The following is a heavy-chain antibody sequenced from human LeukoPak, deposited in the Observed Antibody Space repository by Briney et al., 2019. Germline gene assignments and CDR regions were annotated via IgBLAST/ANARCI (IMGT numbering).Heavy chain of an antibody. CDR3: ARGGYCSSTIWYTRTAFDM. CDR2: ISTGATTN. V-gene: IGHV3-48*03. CDR1: AFTFNSHE. J-gene: IGHJ3*02. Sequence: GGSMRLSCPASAFTFNSHEMNWVRQAPGKGLEWISHISTGATTNYYADSVKSRFTRSRDNGKNSLYLQMNSLRAVETAVYSWARGGYCSSTIWYTRTAFDMWGQGTMVTVSS. D-gene: IGHD2-2*02.